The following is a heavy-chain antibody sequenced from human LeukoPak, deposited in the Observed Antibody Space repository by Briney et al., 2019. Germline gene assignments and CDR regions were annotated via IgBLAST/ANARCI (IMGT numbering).Heavy chain of an antibody. CDR2: IYYSRST. Sequence: SETLSLTCTVSGGSISSYYWSWIRQPPGKGLEWIGCIYYSRSTYYNPSLKSRVTISVDTSKNQFSLKLNSVTVADTAVYYCARGLPYDSSGYYFDGFDHWGQGTLVTVSS. J-gene: IGHJ4*02. D-gene: IGHD3-22*01. CDR3: ARGLPYDSSGYYFDGFDH. V-gene: IGHV4-59*12. CDR1: GGSISSYY.